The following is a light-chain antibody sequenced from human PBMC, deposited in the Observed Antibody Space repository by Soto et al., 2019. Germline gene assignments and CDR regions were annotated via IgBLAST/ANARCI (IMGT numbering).Light chain of an antibody. CDR3: MQSIQTLRT. J-gene: IGKJ1*01. V-gene: IGKV2D-29*01. Sequence: ETVMTQTPLSLSVTPGQPASISCKSSQSLLHSDGRTYLYWLLQKPGQPPQVLINEVTNRFSGVPDRFSGSRSGTDFTLKISRVEAEDVGVYYCMQSIQTLRTFGQGTKV. CDR2: EVT. CDR1: QSLLHSDGRTY.